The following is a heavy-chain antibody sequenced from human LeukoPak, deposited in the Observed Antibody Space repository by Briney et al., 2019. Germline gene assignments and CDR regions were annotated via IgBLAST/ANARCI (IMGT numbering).Heavy chain of an antibody. CDR3: AADGTD. CDR1: GGTFNSYA. J-gene: IGHJ4*02. CDR2: IIPRLGTT. V-gene: IGHV1-69*05. Sequence: ASVKVSCRASGGTFNSYAINWVRQAPGQGLEWMGGIIPRLGTTKYIEKFRGRITITTDESTTTAYMELTSLRSEDTAVYYCAADGTDWGQGTLVTVSS.